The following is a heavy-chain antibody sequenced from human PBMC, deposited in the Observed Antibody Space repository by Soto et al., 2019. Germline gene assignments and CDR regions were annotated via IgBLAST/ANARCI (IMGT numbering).Heavy chain of an antibody. Sequence: ASVKLSCKVSGYTLTELSMHWVRQAPGKGLEWMGGFDPEDGETIYAQKFQGRVTMTEDTSTDTAYMELSSLRSEDTAVYYCATDPVYNWNYVYWGQGTLVTLSS. CDR2: FDPEDGET. CDR3: ATDPVYNWNYVY. CDR1: GYTLTELS. V-gene: IGHV1-24*01. J-gene: IGHJ4*02. D-gene: IGHD1-7*01.